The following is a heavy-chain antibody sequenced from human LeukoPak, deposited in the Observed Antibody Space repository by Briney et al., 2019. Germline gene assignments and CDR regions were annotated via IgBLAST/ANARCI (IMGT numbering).Heavy chain of an antibody. J-gene: IGHJ4*02. CDR3: GRDLYGGNSIVD. CDR2: IYTSGST. Sequence: PSQTLSLTCTVSGGSISSGSYYWSWIRQPAGKGLEWIGRIYTSGSTNYNPSLKSRVTISVDTSKNQFSLKLSSVTAADTAVYYCGRDLYGGNSIVDWGQGTLVTVSS. D-gene: IGHD4-23*01. V-gene: IGHV4-61*02. CDR1: GGSISSGSYY.